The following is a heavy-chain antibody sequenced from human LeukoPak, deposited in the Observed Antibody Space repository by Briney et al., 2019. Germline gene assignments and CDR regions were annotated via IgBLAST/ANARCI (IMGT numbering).Heavy chain of an antibody. CDR1: GYTFTSYD. J-gene: IGHJ6*03. CDR2: MNPNSGNT. D-gene: IGHD4-23*01. CDR3: ARPLAGKYYYYREV. V-gene: IGHV1-8*03. Sequence: ASVKVSCKASGYTFTSYDINWVTQSTGQGLEGMGWMNPNSGNTGYAQKYQGRVTITGNASIRTDYMELSSLRAEDTAAYYCARPLAGKYYYYREVWGKGTTVTVSS.